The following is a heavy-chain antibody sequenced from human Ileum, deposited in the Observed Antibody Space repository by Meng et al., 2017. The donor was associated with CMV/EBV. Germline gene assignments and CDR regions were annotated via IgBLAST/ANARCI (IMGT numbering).Heavy chain of an antibody. Sequence: GESLKISCAASGFSFSSYWMNWVRQAPGKGPVWVSRIDSDGSTTTYADSVKGRFTMSKDNANNTSYLQMNSLKAEDTAVYYCATFSDYPSNRCDYWGQGTLVTVSS. CDR3: ATFSDYPSNRCDY. CDR1: GFSFSSYW. V-gene: IGHV3-74*03. CDR2: IDSDGSTT. J-gene: IGHJ4*02. D-gene: IGHD4-11*01.